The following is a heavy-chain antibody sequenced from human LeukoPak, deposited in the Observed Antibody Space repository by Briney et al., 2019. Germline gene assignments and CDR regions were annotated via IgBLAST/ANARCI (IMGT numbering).Heavy chain of an antibody. CDR3: ARHIGYDFDY. D-gene: IGHD5-12*01. J-gene: IGHJ4*02. CDR1: AFTFSSYA. Sequence: PGGSLRLSCAASAFTFSSYAMSWVRQAPGKGLEWVSAISGTGGNTYYADSVKGRFTISRDNSKNTPYLQMNILRAEDTAVYYCARHIGYDFDYWGQGTLVTVSS. V-gene: IGHV3-23*01. CDR2: ISGTGGNT.